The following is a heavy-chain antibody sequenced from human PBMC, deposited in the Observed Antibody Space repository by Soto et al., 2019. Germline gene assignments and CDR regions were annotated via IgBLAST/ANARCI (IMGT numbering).Heavy chain of an antibody. CDR1: LYSFTSYW. CDR2: IDPSDSYT. Sequence: GASRKFACKGSLYSFTSYWISWVRQMPGKGLERMGRIDPSDSYTNYSPSFQGHVTISADKSISNAYLQWSSLKASDTAMYYCASGRSSSRLDFWAQGTLVNVAS. D-gene: IGHD6-6*01. CDR3: ASGRSSSRLDF. V-gene: IGHV5-10-1*01. J-gene: IGHJ4*02.